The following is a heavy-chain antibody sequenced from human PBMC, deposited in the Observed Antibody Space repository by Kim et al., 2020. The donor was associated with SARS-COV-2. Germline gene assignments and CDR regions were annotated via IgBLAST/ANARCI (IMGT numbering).Heavy chain of an antibody. V-gene: IGHV3-30-3*01. CDR3: ASDIGSAFDI. Sequence: NTNYEDTVAARFTISRDNSMNTLYLQMNSLRAEDTAVYYCASDIGSAFDIWGQGTMVTVSS. J-gene: IGHJ3*02. D-gene: IGHD2-15*01. CDR2: NT.